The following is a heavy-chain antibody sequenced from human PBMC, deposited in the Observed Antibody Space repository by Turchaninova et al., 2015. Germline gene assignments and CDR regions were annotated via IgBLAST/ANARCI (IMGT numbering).Heavy chain of an antibody. CDR3: TRRGGTMVVTFDY. Sequence: EVHLVASGGGLVQPGRSLRLSCTASVFTFGDSAMCWFRQAPGWGVGWVGVFSRKKAYGGTIENAASETRRSTIAREDSKSIAYLQMNRLKAEDTAVYYCTRRGGTMVVTFDYWGQGTLVTVSS. V-gene: IGHV3-49*03. D-gene: IGHD4-23*01. CDR1: VFTFGDSA. CDR2: SRKKAYGGTI. J-gene: IGHJ4*02.